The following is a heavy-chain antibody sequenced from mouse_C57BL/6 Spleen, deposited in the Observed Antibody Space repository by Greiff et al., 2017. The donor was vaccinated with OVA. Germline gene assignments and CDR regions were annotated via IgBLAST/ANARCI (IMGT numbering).Heavy chain of an antibody. J-gene: IGHJ2*01. Sequence: VQLQQPGAELVKPGASVKLSCKASGYTFTSYWMQWVKQRPGQGLEWIGEIDPSDSYTNYNQKFKGKATLTVDTSSSTAYMQLSSLTSEDSAVYYCARHGYYYWGQGTTLTVSS. V-gene: IGHV1-50*01. D-gene: IGHD2-3*01. CDR3: ARHGYYY. CDR2: IDPSDSYT. CDR1: GYTFTSYW.